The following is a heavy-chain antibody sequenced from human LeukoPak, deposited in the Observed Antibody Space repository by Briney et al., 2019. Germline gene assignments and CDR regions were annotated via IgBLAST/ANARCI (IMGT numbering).Heavy chain of an antibody. J-gene: IGHJ4*02. CDR1: GFTFDDYG. CDR2: INWNGGST. Sequence: GGSLRLSCAASGFTFDDYGMSWVRQAPGKGLEWVSGINWNGGSTAYVDSVKGRFTISRDNAKNSLYLQMSSLRAEDTAVYYCAKTRPLDSSSWSHGDYWGQGTLVTVSS. V-gene: IGHV3-20*04. CDR3: AKTRPLDSSSWSHGDY. D-gene: IGHD6-13*01.